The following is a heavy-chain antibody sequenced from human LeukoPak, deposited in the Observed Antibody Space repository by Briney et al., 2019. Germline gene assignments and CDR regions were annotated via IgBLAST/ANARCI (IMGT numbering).Heavy chain of an antibody. Sequence: AGGSLRLSCAASGFTFSNAWMSWVRQAPGKGLEWVGRIKSKTDGGTTDYAAPVKGRFTISRDDSKNTLYLQMNSLKTEDTAVYYCTTDGVVVAADWDWGQGTLVTVSS. CDR3: TTDGVVVAADWD. V-gene: IGHV3-15*01. D-gene: IGHD2-15*01. J-gene: IGHJ4*02. CDR2: IKSKTDGGTT. CDR1: GFTFSNAW.